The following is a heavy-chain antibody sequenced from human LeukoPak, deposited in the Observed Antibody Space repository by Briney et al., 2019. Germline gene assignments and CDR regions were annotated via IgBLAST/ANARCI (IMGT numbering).Heavy chain of an antibody. J-gene: IGHJ3*02. Sequence: GGSLRLSCADSGFTFSSYSMNWVRQAPGKGLEWVSYISSSSGSITYYADSVKGRFTISRDNAKNSLYLQMNSLRAEDTAVYYCKMMVPGRAFDIWGQGTMVTVSS. CDR3: KMMVPGRAFDI. CDR2: ISSSSGSIT. D-gene: IGHD3-10*01. V-gene: IGHV3-48*04. CDR1: GFTFSSYS.